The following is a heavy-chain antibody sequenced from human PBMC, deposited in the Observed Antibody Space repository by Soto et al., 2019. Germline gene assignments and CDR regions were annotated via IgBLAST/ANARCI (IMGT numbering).Heavy chain of an antibody. J-gene: IGHJ6*02. CDR1: GGTFSSYA. V-gene: IGHV1-69*06. Sequence: QVQLVQSGAEVKKPGSSVKVSCKASGGTFSSYAISWVRQAPGQGLEWMGGIIPIFGTANYAQKFHGRVTITADKSTGTAYMELSSLGSEDTAVYCCASVYSGGWDLGYYYYGMDVWGQGTTVTVS. CDR3: ASVYSGGWDLGYYYYGMDV. CDR2: IIPIFGTA. D-gene: IGHD6-19*01.